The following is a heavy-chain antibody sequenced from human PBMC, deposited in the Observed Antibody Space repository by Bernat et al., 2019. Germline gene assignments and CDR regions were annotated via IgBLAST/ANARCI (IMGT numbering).Heavy chain of an antibody. J-gene: IGHJ4*02. V-gene: IGHV1-3*01. CDR3: AREHDTCTAYSFDY. CDR2: INAGSGAT. CDR1: GYTFTTYA. Sequence: QVQLVQSGAEVKRPGASVKVSCKASGYTFTTYAIHWVRQAPGQSLEYMGWINAGSGATKYSQEFQGRLTITRDTSASTAYMELSSLRSEDMAVYYCAREHDTCTAYSFDYWGRGTLVTVSS. D-gene: IGHD2-21*02.